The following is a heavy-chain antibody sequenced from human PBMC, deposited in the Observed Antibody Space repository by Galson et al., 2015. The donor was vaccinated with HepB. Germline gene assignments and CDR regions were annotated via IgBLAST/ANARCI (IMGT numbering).Heavy chain of an antibody. CDR2: IYPGDSDT. Sequence: QSGAEVKKPGESLKISCKASGSSFPSYWIGWVRQMPGKGLEWMGIIYPGDSDTIYSPSFQGRVTFSVDKSISTAYLQRSSLQASDTAMYYCARRDGDNLDFDRWGQGTLVTVSS. D-gene: IGHD5-24*01. CDR3: ARRDGDNLDFDR. J-gene: IGHJ4*02. V-gene: IGHV5-51*01. CDR1: GSSFPSYW.